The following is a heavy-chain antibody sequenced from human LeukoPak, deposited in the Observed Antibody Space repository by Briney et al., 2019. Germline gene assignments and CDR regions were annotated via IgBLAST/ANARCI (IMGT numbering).Heavy chain of an antibody. CDR2: ISGSGGST. D-gene: IGHD3-10*01. V-gene: IGHV3-23*01. J-gene: IGHJ4*02. Sequence: GGSLRLSYAASGFTFSSYSMSWVRQAPGTGLEWVSAISGSGGSTYYADSVKDRFTISRDNSKNTLYLQMNSLRAEDTAVYYCAKGLYYGSGSYYLSFDYWGQGTLVTVSS. CDR1: GFTFSSYS. CDR3: AKGLYYGSGSYYLSFDY.